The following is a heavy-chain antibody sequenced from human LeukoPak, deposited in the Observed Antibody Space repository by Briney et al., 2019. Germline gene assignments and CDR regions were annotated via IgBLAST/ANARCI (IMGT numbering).Heavy chain of an antibody. V-gene: IGHV3-48*01. CDR1: GFTFSSYS. Sequence: PGGSLRLSCAASGFTFSSYSMNWVRQAPGKGLEWVSYISSSSSNIFYADSVKGRFTISRDDAKNSLYLQMNSLRAEDTAVYYCGKNRYSGSLSPFDIWGQGTMVTVSS. D-gene: IGHD1-26*01. J-gene: IGHJ3*02. CDR3: GKNRYSGSLSPFDI. CDR2: ISSSSSNI.